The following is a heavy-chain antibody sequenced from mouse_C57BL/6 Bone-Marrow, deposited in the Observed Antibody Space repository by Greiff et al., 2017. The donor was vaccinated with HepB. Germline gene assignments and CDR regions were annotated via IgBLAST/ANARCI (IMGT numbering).Heavy chain of an antibody. CDR1: GYTFTSYW. J-gene: IGHJ4*01. D-gene: IGHD3-2*02. Sequence: QVQLQQSGAELVKPGASVKLSCKASGYTFTSYWMHWVKQRPGQGLEWIGMIHPNSGSTNYNEKFKSKATLTVDKSSSTAYMQLSSLTSEDSAVYYCARSPDSSGSSYAMDYWGQGTSVTVSS. CDR2: IHPNSGST. CDR3: ARSPDSSGSSYAMDY. V-gene: IGHV1-64*01.